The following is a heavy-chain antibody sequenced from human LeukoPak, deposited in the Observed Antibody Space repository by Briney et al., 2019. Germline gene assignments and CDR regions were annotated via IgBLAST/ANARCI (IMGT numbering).Heavy chain of an antibody. CDR2: IYSSETT. V-gene: IGHV4-4*08. CDR3: AGGGQWVVSDY. Sequence: SETLSLTCTVSGGSITGYHWSWIRQPPGKGPEWIGYIYSSETTEYKPSLKSRVTISADTSKNQCSLKLASVTAADTAVYYCAGGGQWVVSDYWGQGTLVTVSS. J-gene: IGHJ4*02. D-gene: IGHD6-19*01. CDR1: GGSITGYH.